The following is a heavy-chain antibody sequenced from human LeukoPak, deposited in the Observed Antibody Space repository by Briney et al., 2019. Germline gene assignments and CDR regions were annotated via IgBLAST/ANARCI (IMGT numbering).Heavy chain of an antibody. Sequence: PGGSLRLSCAASGFAFSTYTMHWVRQAPGKGLEWVTLISYDGSNEYYADSVKGRFTISRDNSKNTLYLQMNSLRAEDTAVYYCARDLGYDSRGVWGQGTLVTVSS. CDR2: ISYDGSNE. CDR3: ARDLGYDSRGV. D-gene: IGHD3-22*01. J-gene: IGHJ4*02. CDR1: GFAFSTYT. V-gene: IGHV3-30*04.